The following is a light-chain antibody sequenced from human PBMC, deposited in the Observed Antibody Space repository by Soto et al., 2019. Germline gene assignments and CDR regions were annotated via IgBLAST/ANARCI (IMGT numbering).Light chain of an antibody. V-gene: IGKV1-39*01. CDR3: QQSYSTPHT. Sequence: DIKMSQSPSSLSASVGDTVTITCRASQSISSYLNWYQQKPGKAPKLLIYAASSLQSGVPSRFSGSGSGTDFTLTISSLQPEDFATYYCQQSYSTPHTFGQGTRLEIK. CDR1: QSISSY. CDR2: AAS. J-gene: IGKJ5*01.